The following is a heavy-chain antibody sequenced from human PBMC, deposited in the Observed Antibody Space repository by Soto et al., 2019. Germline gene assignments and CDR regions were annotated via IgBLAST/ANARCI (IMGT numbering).Heavy chain of an antibody. Sequence: QVRLVQSGAEVKRPGSSVKLSCKVSGANSNSYSIAWVRQAPGQGLQWLGTIVPLSGTPNHAQQLQARITITADTTTNTAYVELSRRRSEDTASYYSARDWRHMSRGGFFDYWGQGSLVTISS. CDR3: ARDWRHMSRGGFFDY. CDR2: IVPLSGTP. D-gene: IGHD2-21*01. J-gene: IGHJ4*02. CDR1: GANSNSYS. V-gene: IGHV1-69*06.